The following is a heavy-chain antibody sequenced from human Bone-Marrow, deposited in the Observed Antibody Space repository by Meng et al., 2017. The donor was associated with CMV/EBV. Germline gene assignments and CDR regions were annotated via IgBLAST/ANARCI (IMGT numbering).Heavy chain of an antibody. D-gene: IGHD2-2*01. CDR2: INHSGST. Sequence: SETLSLTCAVYGGSFSGYYWSWIRQPPGKGLEWIGEINHSGSTNYNPSLKSRVTISVDTSKNQFSLKLSSVPAADTAVYYCARERDSEVVPAALNWFDPWGQGTLVTVSS. CDR3: ARERDSEVVPAALNWFDP. CDR1: GGSFSGYY. J-gene: IGHJ5*02. V-gene: IGHV4-34*01.